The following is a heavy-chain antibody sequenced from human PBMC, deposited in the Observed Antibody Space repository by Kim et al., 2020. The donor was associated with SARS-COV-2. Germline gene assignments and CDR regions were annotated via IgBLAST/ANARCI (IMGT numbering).Heavy chain of an antibody. D-gene: IGHD2-2*01. V-gene: IGHV3-30*18. J-gene: IGHJ4*02. CDR1: GFTFSSYG. CDR3: AKDRYCSSTSCYRQTPDY. Sequence: GGSLRLSCAASGFTFSSYGMHWVRQAPGKGLEWVAVISYDGSNKYYADSVKGRFTISRDNSKNTLYLQMNSLRAEDTAVYYCAKDRYCSSTSCYRQTPDYWGQGTLVTVSS. CDR2: ISYDGSNK.